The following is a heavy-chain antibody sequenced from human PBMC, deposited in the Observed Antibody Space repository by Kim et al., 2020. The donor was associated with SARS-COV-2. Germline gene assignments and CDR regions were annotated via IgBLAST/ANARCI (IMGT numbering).Heavy chain of an antibody. CDR1: GFTFSSYS. Sequence: GGSLRLSCAASGFTFSSYSMNWVRQAPGKGLEWVSSISSSSSYIYYADSVKGRFTISRDNAKNSLYLQMNSLRAEDTAVYYCARGVGKWLVHFDYWGQGTLVTVSS. CDR2: ISSSSSYI. CDR3: ARGVGKWLVHFDY. D-gene: IGHD6-19*01. V-gene: IGHV3-21*01. J-gene: IGHJ4*02.